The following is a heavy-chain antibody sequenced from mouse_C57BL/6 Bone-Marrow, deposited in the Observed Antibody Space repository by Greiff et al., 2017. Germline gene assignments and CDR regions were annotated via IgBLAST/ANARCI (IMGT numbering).Heavy chain of an antibody. CDR1: GFTFSDYG. V-gene: IGHV5-17*01. J-gene: IGHJ1*03. D-gene: IGHD1-1*01. CDR3: ARRDYGSSRWYFDV. CDR2: ISSGSSTI. Sequence: DVKLVESGGGLVKPGGSLKLSCAASGFTFSDYGMHWVRQAPEKGLEWVAYISSGSSTIYYADTVKGRFTISRDNAKNTLFLQMTSLRSEDTAMYYCARRDYGSSRWYFDVWGTGTTVTVSS.